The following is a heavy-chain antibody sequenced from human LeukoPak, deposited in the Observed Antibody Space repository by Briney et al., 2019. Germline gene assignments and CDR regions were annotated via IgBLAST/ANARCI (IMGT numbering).Heavy chain of an antibody. Sequence: GGSLRLSCAASGFTFSSYGMHWVRQAPGKGLEWVAVIWYDGSNKYYADSVKGRFTISRDNSKNTLYLQMNSLRAEDTAVYYCARADVGGDSSGYSEFDYWGQGTLVTVSS. CDR3: ARADVGGDSSGYSEFDY. V-gene: IGHV3-33*01. J-gene: IGHJ4*02. CDR1: GFTFSSYG. CDR2: IWYDGSNK. D-gene: IGHD3-22*01.